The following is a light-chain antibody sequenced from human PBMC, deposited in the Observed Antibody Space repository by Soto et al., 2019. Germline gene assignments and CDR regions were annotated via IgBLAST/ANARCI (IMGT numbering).Light chain of an antibody. CDR2: KIS. CDR3: RQATQSYT. CDR1: QSLVHIDGNTY. V-gene: IGKV2-24*01. J-gene: IGKJ2*01. Sequence: DIVLTQTRLSSPVTLGQPASISCRSSQSLVHIDGNTYFNWLQQRPGQPPRLLIYKISNRFPGVPDRFSGSGAETDFTLKIRRVEAEDVGVYYCRQATQSYTFGQGTRLEIK.